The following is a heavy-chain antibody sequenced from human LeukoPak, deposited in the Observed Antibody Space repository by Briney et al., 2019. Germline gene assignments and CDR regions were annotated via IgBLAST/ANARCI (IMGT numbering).Heavy chain of an antibody. CDR1: GFTFSIYW. Sequence: GGSLRLSCAASGFTFSIYWMHCVRQAPGKGLVWVSRVNSDGSSTSYADSVKGRFNISRDNAKNTLSLHMNSLRAEDTAVYYCAKDGVLLRFLEWFFDPWGQGTLVTVSS. CDR3: AKDGVLLRFLEWFFDP. D-gene: IGHD3-3*01. V-gene: IGHV3-74*01. CDR2: VNSDGSST. J-gene: IGHJ5*02.